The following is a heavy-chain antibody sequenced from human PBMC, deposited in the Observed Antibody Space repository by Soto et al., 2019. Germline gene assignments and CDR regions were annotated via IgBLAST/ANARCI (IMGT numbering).Heavy chain of an antibody. J-gene: IGHJ2*01. CDR3: ARDPLWGTAMVLWYFEL. Sequence: AMHWVRQAPGKGLEWVALISYDGSNKYYADSVKGRFTISRDNSKNTLYLQMNSLRAEDTAVYYCARDPLWGTAMVLWYFELWGRGTLVTVSS. V-gene: IGHV3-30-3*01. CDR1: A. CDR2: ISYDGSNK. D-gene: IGHD5-18*01.